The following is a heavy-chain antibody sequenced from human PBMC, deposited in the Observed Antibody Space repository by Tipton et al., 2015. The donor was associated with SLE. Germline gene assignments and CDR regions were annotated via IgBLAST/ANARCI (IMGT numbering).Heavy chain of an antibody. V-gene: IGHV4-59*01. D-gene: IGHD1-26*01. CDR1: GGSISSYY. Sequence: TLSLTCTVSGGSISSYYWSWIRQPPGKGLEWIGYIYYSGSTNYNPSLKSRVTISVDTSKNQFSLKLSSVTAADTAVYYCARVGGYDAFDIWGQGTMVTVSS. CDR2: IYYSGST. J-gene: IGHJ3*02. CDR3: ARVGGYDAFDI.